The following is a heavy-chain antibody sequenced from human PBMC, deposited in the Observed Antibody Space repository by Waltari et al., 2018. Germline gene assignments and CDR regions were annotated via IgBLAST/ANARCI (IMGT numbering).Heavy chain of an antibody. CDR2: VHGSGRT. V-gene: IGHV4-4*02. CDR3: ARDRGRGLYLDT. D-gene: IGHD2-15*01. J-gene: IGHJ5*02. CDR1: GDSVGSAYW. Sequence: QLQLQESGPGLVKPSGTLSLSCAVSGDSVGSAYWWSWVRQSPRKGLEWIGQVHGSGRTNYNPSFASRVTISVDTSNNQCSLKVTSATAADTAVYYWARDRGRGLYLDTWGPGTLVTVSP.